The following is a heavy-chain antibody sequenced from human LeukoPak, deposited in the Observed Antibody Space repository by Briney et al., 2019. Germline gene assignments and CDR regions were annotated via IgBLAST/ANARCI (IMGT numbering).Heavy chain of an antibody. CDR3: ARVWFGESVFDY. V-gene: IGHV4-39*07. CDR2: IYYSGST. J-gene: IGHJ4*02. CDR1: GGSISSSSYY. Sequence: PSETLSLTCTVSGGSISSSSYYWGWIRQPPGKGLEWIGSIYYSGSTYYNPSLKSRVTISVDTSKNQFSLKLSSVTAADTAVYYCARVWFGESVFDYWGQGTLVTVSS. D-gene: IGHD3-10*01.